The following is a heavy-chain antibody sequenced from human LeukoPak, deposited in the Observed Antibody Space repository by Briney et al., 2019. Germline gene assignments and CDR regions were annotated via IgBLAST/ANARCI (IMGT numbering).Heavy chain of an antibody. J-gene: IGHJ4*02. CDR1: GFTFSSYG. D-gene: IGHD6-19*01. Sequence: PGGSLRLSCAASGFTFSSYGMHWVRQAPGKGLEWVAFIRYDGSNKYYVDSVKGRFTISRDNSKNTLYLQMNSLRAEDTAVYYCAKDLVIAVAGPDYWGQGTLVTVSS. V-gene: IGHV3-30*02. CDR2: IRYDGSNK. CDR3: AKDLVIAVAGPDY.